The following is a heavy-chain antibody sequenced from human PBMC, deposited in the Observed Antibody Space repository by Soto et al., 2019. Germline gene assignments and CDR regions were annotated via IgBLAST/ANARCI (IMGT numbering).Heavy chain of an antibody. D-gene: IGHD5-18*01. CDR2: INSDGSSI. Sequence: GGSLRLSCVASGFTFSSYWMHWVRQAPGKGLVWVSRINSDGSSISYTDSVKGRFTISRDNAKNTLYLQVNSLRAEDTAMYYCARGSGYSYGRSADCWGQGTLVTVSS. CDR1: GFTFSSYW. J-gene: IGHJ4*02. V-gene: IGHV3-74*01. CDR3: ARGSGYSYGRSADC.